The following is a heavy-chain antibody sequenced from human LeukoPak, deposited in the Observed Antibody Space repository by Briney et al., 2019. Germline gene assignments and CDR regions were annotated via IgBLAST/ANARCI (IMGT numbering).Heavy chain of an antibody. Sequence: ASVKVSCKASGYTFTTYYIHWVRQAPGQGLEWMGIINPSGGSTRYAQKFQGRVTMTRDTSTSTVYMELSSLRSEDTAVYYCARDFVVVPTAFYYFDYWGQGTLVTVSS. CDR3: ARDFVVVPTAFYYFDY. CDR1: GYTFTTYY. D-gene: IGHD2-2*01. CDR2: INPSGGST. V-gene: IGHV1-46*01. J-gene: IGHJ4*02.